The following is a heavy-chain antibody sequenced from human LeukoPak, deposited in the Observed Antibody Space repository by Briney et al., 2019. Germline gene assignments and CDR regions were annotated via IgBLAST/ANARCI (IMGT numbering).Heavy chain of an antibody. Sequence: SETLSLTCTVSGGSISNYYWSWIRQPPGKGLEWIGYIYYSGSTNYNPSLKSRVTISVDTSKNQFSLKLSSVTAADTAVYYCARAVAGQNCDYWGQGTLVTVSS. D-gene: IGHD6-19*01. CDR3: ARAVAGQNCDY. V-gene: IGHV4-59*01. CDR1: GGSISNYY. CDR2: IYYSGST. J-gene: IGHJ4*02.